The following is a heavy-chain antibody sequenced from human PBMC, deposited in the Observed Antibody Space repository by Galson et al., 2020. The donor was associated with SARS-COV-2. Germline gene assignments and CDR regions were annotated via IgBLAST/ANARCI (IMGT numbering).Heavy chain of an antibody. J-gene: IGHJ4*02. CDR1: GGSISSSSYY. D-gene: IGHD6-6*01. Sequence: SETLSLTCTVSGGSISSSSYYWGWIRQPPGKGLEWIGSIYYSGSTYYNPSLKSRVTISVDTSKNQFSLKLSSVTAAATAVYYCAREEYSSSSLHDYWGQGTLVTVSS. V-gene: IGHV4-39*07. CDR2: IYYSGST. CDR3: AREEYSSSSLHDY.